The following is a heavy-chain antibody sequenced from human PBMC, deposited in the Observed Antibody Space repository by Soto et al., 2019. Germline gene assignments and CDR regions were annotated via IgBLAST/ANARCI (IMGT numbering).Heavy chain of an antibody. CDR3: ARDKITGPFDY. CDR1: GGSFSGYY. J-gene: IGHJ4*02. D-gene: IGHD2-8*02. CDR2: INHSGST. V-gene: IGHV4-34*01. Sequence: QVQLQQWGAGLLKPSETLSLTCAVYGGSFSGYYWTWIRQPPGTGLEWIGEINHSGSTNYNPSLKRRVTISVDTSKNQFSLKLTSVTAADTAVYYCARDKITGPFDYWGQGTLVTVSS.